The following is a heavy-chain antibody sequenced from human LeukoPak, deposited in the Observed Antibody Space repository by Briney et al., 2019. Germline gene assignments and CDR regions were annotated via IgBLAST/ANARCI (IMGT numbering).Heavy chain of an antibody. J-gene: IGHJ5*02. CDR1: GGSFSGYY. Sequence: SSETLSLTCAVYGGSFSGYYWSWIRQPPGKGLEWIGEINHSGSTNYNPSLKSRVTISVDTSKNQFSLKLSSVTAADTAVYYCAGEEVYGGSYRSDPWGQGTLVTVSS. CDR3: AGEEVYGGSYRSDP. V-gene: IGHV4-34*01. D-gene: IGHD1-26*01. CDR2: INHSGST.